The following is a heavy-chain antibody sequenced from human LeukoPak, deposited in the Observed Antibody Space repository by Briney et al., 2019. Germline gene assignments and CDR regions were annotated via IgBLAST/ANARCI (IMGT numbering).Heavy chain of an antibody. CDR3: ASVGYCSSTSCYYYYYYMDV. J-gene: IGHJ6*03. CDR2: INPNSGGT. CDR1: GYILTDYY. Sequence: ASVKVSCKASGYILTDYYMHWVRQAPGQELGWMGRINPNSGGTNYAQKFQGRVTMTRDTSISTAYMELSRLRSDDTAVYYCASVGYCSSTSCYYYYYYMDVWGKGTTVTVSS. V-gene: IGHV1-2*06. D-gene: IGHD2-2*01.